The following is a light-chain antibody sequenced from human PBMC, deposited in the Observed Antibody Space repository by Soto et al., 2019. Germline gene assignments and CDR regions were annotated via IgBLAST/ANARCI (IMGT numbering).Light chain of an antibody. V-gene: IGKV3-15*01. CDR3: QQYHHWPVT. CDR2: GAS. Sequence: EIVMTQSPATLSVSPGERVTFSCRASQRIYSNLAWYQHTPGQAPRLLISGASTGATGLPSRFSGSGSGTDFTLTINSLQSEDVAVYYCQQYHHWPVTFGGGTKVENK. CDR1: QRIYSN. J-gene: IGKJ4*01.